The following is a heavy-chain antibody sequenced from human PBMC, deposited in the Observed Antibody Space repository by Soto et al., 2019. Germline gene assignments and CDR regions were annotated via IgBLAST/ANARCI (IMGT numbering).Heavy chain of an antibody. CDR3: ARERIFGVVVDY. V-gene: IGHV3-48*02. D-gene: IGHD3-3*01. J-gene: IGHJ4*02. CDR1: GPNFGSYS. Sequence: GESLKISCVASGPNFGSYSMNWVRQAAGRGLEWVSYISSTSSTIRYADSVKGRFTISRDNAQNSMYLQINSLRDEDTAVYYCARERIFGVVVDYWGRGTLVTVSS. CDR2: ISSTSSTI.